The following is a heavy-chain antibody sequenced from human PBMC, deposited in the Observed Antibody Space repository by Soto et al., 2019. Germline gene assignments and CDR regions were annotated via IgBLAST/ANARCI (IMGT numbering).Heavy chain of an antibody. J-gene: IGHJ1*01. Sequence: EVQLLESGGGLVQPGGSLRLSCASSGFTFSNYAMSWVRQAPGKGLEWVSAISGSGGRTYYADSVKGRFTISRDDSKNKLYLHMNSLRAEDTAVYYCAKDSATAMVTGYFQHWGQGTLVTVSS. CDR1: GFTFSNYA. D-gene: IGHD5-18*01. CDR2: ISGSGGRT. CDR3: AKDSATAMVTGYFQH. V-gene: IGHV3-23*01.